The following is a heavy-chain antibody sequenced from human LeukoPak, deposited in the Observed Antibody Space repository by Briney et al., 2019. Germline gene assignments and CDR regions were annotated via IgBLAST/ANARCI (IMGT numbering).Heavy chain of an antibody. J-gene: IGHJ6*03. Sequence: GGSLRLSCAASGFTFSGSAMHWVRQASGKGLEWGGRIRSKANSYATAYAASVKGRFTISRDDSKNTAYLQMNSLKAEDTAVYYCTRRYYYGSGSLNYYYYYMDVWGKGTTVTVSS. D-gene: IGHD3-10*01. CDR2: IRSKANSYAT. CDR1: GFTFSGSA. CDR3: TRRYYYGSGSLNYYYYYMDV. V-gene: IGHV3-73*01.